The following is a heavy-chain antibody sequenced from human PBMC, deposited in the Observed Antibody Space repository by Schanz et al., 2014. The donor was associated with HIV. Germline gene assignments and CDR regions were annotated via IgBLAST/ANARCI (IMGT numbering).Heavy chain of an antibody. V-gene: IGHV3-33*01. CDR2: IWYDGTNI. Sequence: VQLVESGGGVVQPGKSLRLSCXXXXXXFRNFGMHWVRQAPGKGLEWVAVIWYDGTNIDYADSVKGRFTVSRDNSKNMLYLQMNSLRAEDTAVYYCAREYYSRNWNWFDPWGQGTLVTVSS. CDR3: AREYYSRNWNWFDP. J-gene: IGHJ5*02. CDR1: XXXFRNFG. D-gene: IGHD6-13*01.